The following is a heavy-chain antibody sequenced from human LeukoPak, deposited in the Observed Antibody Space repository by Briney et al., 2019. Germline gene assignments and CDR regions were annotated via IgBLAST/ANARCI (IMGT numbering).Heavy chain of an antibody. CDR3: AKDITIRGVIDYYYYGMDV. CDR1: GFTFSSYG. D-gene: IGHD3-16*01. Sequence: PGGSLRLSCAASGFTFSSYGMHWVRQAPGKGLEWVAFIRYDGSNKYYADSVKGRFTISRDNSKNTLYLQMNSLRAEDTAVYYCAKDITIRGVIDYYYYGMDVWGQGTTVTVSS. CDR2: IRYDGSNK. V-gene: IGHV3-30*02. J-gene: IGHJ6*02.